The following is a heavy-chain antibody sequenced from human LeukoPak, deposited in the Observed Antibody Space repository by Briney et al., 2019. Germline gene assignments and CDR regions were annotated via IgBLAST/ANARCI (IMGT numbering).Heavy chain of an antibody. J-gene: IGHJ4*02. CDR2: IRSKAYGGTT. CDR1: GFTFGDYA. D-gene: IGHD4-17*01. Sequence: PGGSLRLSCTASGFTFGDYAMSWVRQAPGKGLEWVGFIRSKAYGGTTEYAASVKGRFTISRDDSKSIAYLQMNSLKTEDTAAYYCTRAAAPLGDYFDYWGQGTLVTVSS. CDR3: TRAAAPLGDYFDY. V-gene: IGHV3-49*04.